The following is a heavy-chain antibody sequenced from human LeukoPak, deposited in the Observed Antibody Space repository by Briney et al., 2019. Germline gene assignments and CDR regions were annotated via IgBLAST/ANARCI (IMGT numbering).Heavy chain of an antibody. CDR3: ARKGLPDH. J-gene: IGHJ4*02. V-gene: IGHV3-7*01. CDR2: IKQDGSII. CDR1: GFTFSDYW. Sequence: PGGSLRLSCAVSGFTFSDYWMTWVRQAPGKGLEWVANIKQDGSIIWYVDSVKGRFTISRDNAKNSLSLQMNNLRTDDTAVYYCARKGLPDHWGQGTLVTVSS.